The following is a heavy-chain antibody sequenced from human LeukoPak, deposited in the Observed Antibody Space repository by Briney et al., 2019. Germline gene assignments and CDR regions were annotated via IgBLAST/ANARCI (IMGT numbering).Heavy chain of an antibody. CDR2: ISAGGDLT. J-gene: IGHJ3*02. Sequence: GGSLRLSCAVSGFIFKDFPMTWVRQAPGKGLERLSGISAGGDLTFHADSLKGRFTISRDNYKNTLYLQMDSLRAEDTAVYYCAKSLFTSAAGSGRASDIWGQGTMVTVSS. D-gene: IGHD3-10*01. CDR3: AKSLFTSAAGSGRASDI. V-gene: IGHV3-23*01. CDR1: GFIFKDFP.